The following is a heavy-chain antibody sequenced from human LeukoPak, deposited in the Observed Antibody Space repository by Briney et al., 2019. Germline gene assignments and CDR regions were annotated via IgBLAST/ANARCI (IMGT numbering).Heavy chain of an antibody. CDR3: ARDRFGDYMRPAGD. D-gene: IGHD4-17*01. CDR1: GFPFSSFT. CDR2: ISGSSSFI. V-gene: IGHV3-21*01. J-gene: IGHJ4*02. Sequence: GVSLRLSCAASGFPFSSFTMTWVRKAPGEGLEWVSSISGSSSFIYYADSVKGRFTISRDNAENSLYLQMNSLGADDTGVYYCARDRFGDYMRPAGDWGQGTLVTVSS.